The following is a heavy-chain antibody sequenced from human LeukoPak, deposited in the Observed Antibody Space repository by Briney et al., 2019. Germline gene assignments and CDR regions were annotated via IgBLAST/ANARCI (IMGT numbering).Heavy chain of an antibody. CDR1: GGSFSGYY. CDR3: ARGGITMVRAFMDV. V-gene: IGHV4-34*01. CDR2: INHSGST. J-gene: IGHJ6*03. Sequence: ASETLSLTCAVYGGSFSGYYWSWIRQPPGKGLEWIGEINHSGSTNYNPSLESRVTISVDTSKNQFSLKLSSVTAADTAVYYCARGGITMVRAFMDVWGKGTTVTISS. D-gene: IGHD3-10*01.